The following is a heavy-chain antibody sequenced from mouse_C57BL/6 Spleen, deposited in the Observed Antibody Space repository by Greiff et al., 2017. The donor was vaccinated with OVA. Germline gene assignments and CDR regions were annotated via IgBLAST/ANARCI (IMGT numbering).Heavy chain of an antibody. CDR1: GYTFTSYW. CDR3: ARGDYYGSTGTFAY. J-gene: IGHJ3*01. Sequence: QVQLKESGAELVKPGASVKLSCKASGYTFTSYWMHWVKQRPGRGLEWIGRIDPNSGGTKYNEKFKSKATLTVDKPSSTAYMQLSSLTSEDSAVYYCARGDYYGSTGTFAYWGQGTLVTVSA. CDR2: IDPNSGGT. D-gene: IGHD1-1*01. V-gene: IGHV1-72*01.